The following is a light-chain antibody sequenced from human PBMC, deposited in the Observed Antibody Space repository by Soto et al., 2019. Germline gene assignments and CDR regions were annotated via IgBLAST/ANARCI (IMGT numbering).Light chain of an antibody. CDR3: SSYTTSSTRV. CDR2: EVR. Sequence: QSALTQPASVSGSPGQSITLSCTGTSSDVGAYDFVSWYQQHPDKAPKLMIYEVRNRPSGVSNRFSGSKSVNTATLTISGLQAEDEADYYCSSYTTSSTRVFGTGTKVTVL. V-gene: IGLV2-14*03. CDR1: SSDVGAYDF. J-gene: IGLJ1*01.